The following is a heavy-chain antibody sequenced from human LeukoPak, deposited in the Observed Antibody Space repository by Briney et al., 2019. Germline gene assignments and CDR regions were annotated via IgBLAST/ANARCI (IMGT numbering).Heavy chain of an antibody. V-gene: IGHV3-49*04. CDR2: IRSQAYSGTT. CDR3: TRDIVSISQPYSFDY. J-gene: IGHJ4*02. Sequence: GGSLRLSCTASGCTFGYRGINWVRQAPGRGLEWVGFIRSQAYSGTTEYATSVKDRFTISRDDSKSIAYLQMNSLKTEDTAVYYCTRDIVSISQPYSFDYWGQGTLVTVSS. D-gene: IGHD2-2*01. CDR1: GCTFGYRG.